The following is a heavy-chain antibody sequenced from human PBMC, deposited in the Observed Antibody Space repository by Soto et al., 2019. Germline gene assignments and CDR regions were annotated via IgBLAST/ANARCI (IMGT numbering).Heavy chain of an antibody. CDR2: ISAYNVNT. CDR3: AGRVGGEVPEWDFDI. D-gene: IGHD3-10*01. V-gene: IGHV1-18*01. J-gene: IGHJ3*02. Sequence: QVQLVQSGAEVKKPGASVKVSCKASGYTFTSYGISWVRQAPGQGLEWMGWISAYNVNTNYAQKLQGRGTMTTDTSTSAAYMELRSLRSDNTAAYSCAGRVGGEVPEWDFDIWGPGTIDTVSS. CDR1: GYTFTSYG.